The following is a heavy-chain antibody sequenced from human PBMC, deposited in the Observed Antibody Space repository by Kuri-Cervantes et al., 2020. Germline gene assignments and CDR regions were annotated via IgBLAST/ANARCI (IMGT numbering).Heavy chain of an antibody. V-gene: IGHV4-38-2*01. CDR2: IYHSGST. J-gene: IGHJ4*02. D-gene: IGHD3-22*01. CDR1: GYSISSGYY. CDR3: ARGSSYYDSSRG. Sequence: SETLSLTCAVSGYSISSGYYWGWIRQPPGKGLEWIGSIYHSGSTYYNPSLKSRVTISVDTSKNQFSLKLSSVTAADTAVYYCARGSSYYDSSRGWGQGTLVTVSS.